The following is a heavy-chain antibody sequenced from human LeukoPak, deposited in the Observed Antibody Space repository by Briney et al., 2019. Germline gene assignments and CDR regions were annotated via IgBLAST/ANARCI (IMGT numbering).Heavy chain of an antibody. V-gene: IGHV3-23*01. CDR3: AKGEVRAAAGTGFDY. Sequence: VRQAPGKXXEWVSAISGSGGSTYYADSVEGRFTISRDNSKNTLYLQMNSLRAEDTAVYHCAKGEVRAAAGTGFDYWGQGTLVTVSS. D-gene: IGHD6-13*01. CDR2: ISGSGGST. J-gene: IGHJ4*02.